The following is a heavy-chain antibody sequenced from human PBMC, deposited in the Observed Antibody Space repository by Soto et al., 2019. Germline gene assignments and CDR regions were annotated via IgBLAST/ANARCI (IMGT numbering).Heavy chain of an antibody. CDR1: GGSFSGYY. J-gene: IGHJ4*02. Sequence: QVQLQQWGAGLLKPSETLSLTCAAYGGSFSGYYWSWIRQPPGKGLEWIGEINHSGSTNYNPSLKSRVTISVDTSKNQFSLKLSSVTAADTAVYYCARGRDYGRTSGHFDYWGQGTLVTVSS. V-gene: IGHV4-34*01. CDR2: INHSGST. CDR3: ARGRDYGRTSGHFDY. D-gene: IGHD4-17*01.